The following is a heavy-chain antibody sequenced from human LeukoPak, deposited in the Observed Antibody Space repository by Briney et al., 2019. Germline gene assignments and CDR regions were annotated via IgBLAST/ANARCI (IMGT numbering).Heavy chain of an antibody. CDR1: GFAFGSEA. CDR3: AKDQGGSYYRGGDY. V-gene: IGHV3-23*01. CDR2: ISPGGGTT. J-gene: IGHJ4*02. D-gene: IGHD1-26*01. Sequence: GGSLRLSCAVSGFAFGSEAMSWVRQSPARGLEWVASISPGGGTTFYADSVKGRFTISRDNSKNTLYLQMNSLRAEDTAVYYCAKDQGGSYYRGGDYWGQGTLVTVSS.